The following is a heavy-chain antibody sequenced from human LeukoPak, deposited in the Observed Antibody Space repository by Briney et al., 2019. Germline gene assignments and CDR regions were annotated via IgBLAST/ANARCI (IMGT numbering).Heavy chain of an antibody. CDR2: IYSGGDT. Sequence: GGSLRLSCAASGFTVNSNYMSWVRQAPGKGLEWVSVIYSGGDTDYADSVKGRFTISRDNSKNTLYLRMNSLRVEDTAVYYCARPAVAGLRAGGYDYWGQGTLVTVSS. D-gene: IGHD6-19*01. V-gene: IGHV3-53*01. CDR1: GFTVNSNY. CDR3: ARPAVAGLRAGGYDY. J-gene: IGHJ4*02.